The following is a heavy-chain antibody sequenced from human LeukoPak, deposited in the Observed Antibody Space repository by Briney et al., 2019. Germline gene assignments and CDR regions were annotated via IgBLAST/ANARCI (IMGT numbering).Heavy chain of an antibody. Sequence: ASQTLSLTCTVSGGSISSGSYYWSWIRQPAGKGLEWIGRIYTSGSTNYNPSLKSRVTMSVDTSKNQFSLKVSSVTAADTAVYYCARVFDSGSQAYFYYMDVWGKGTTVTIFS. V-gene: IGHV4-61*02. D-gene: IGHD3-10*01. CDR3: ARVFDSGSQAYFYYMDV. CDR2: IYTSGST. CDR1: GGSISSGSYY. J-gene: IGHJ6*03.